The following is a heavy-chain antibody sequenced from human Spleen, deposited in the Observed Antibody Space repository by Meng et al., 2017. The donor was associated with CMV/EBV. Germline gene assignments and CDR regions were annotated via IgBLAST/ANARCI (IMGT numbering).Heavy chain of an antibody. CDR1: GFTFSSYG. J-gene: IGHJ4*02. Sequence: GGSLRLSCAASGFTFSSYGMHWVRQAPGKGLEWVAFIGNDGSNKHYIDSVKRRFTISRDNSKNTLYLQMNSLRGEDTAVYYCARFSGSSHYYDSSGHDYWGQGTLVTVSS. V-gene: IGHV3-30*02. CDR3: ARFSGSSHYYDSSGHDY. D-gene: IGHD3-22*01. CDR2: IGNDGSNK.